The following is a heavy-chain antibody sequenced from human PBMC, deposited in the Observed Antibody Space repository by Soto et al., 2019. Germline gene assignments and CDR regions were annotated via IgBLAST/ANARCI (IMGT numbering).Heavy chain of an antibody. D-gene: IGHD3-9*01. V-gene: IGHV4-34*01. CDR2: INHSGST. Sequence: PSETLSLTCAVYGGSFSGYYWSWIRQPPGKGLEWIGEINHSGSTNYNPSLKSRVTISVDTSKNQFSLKLSSVTAADTAVYYCARGEHDILTGYYPTDYWGQGTLVTVSS. CDR3: ARGEHDILTGYYPTDY. J-gene: IGHJ4*02. CDR1: GGSFSGYY.